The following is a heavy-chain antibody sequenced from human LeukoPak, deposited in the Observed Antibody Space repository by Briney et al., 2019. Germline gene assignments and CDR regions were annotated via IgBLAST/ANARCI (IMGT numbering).Heavy chain of an antibody. V-gene: IGHV3-74*01. Sequence: GGSLRLSCAASGFTFSSYWMHWVRQAPGKGLVWVSRIKSDGSTNYADSVKCRFTISRPNPKTTLSLQMNSLRAEDTGVYYCARAPSEIGGYYPEYFRHWGQGTLVTVSS. CDR1: GFTFSSYW. CDR2: IKSDGST. D-gene: IGHD3-22*01. CDR3: ARAPSEIGGYYPEYFRH. J-gene: IGHJ1*01.